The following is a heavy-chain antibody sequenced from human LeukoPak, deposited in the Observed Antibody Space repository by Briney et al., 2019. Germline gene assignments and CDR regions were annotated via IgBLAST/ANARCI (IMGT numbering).Heavy chain of an antibody. CDR2: VSHDGIT. D-gene: IGHD3-3*01. V-gene: IGHV4-39*01. Sequence: SETLSLTCTVSGGSINSALYYWAWIRQPPEQQLEWIGSVSHDGITKYSPSLGGRVSLSADTSKHAFFMEVHSVTAADSAIYYCARHTIFCSFINCSPFDPWGQGTLVTVSS. J-gene: IGHJ5*02. CDR3: ARHTIFCSFINCSPFDP. CDR1: GGSINSALYY.